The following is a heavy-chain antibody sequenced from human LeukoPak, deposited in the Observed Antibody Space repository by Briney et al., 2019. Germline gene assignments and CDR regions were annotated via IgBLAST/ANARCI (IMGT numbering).Heavy chain of an antibody. V-gene: IGHV4-38-2*02. D-gene: IGHD6-19*01. Sequence: SETLSLTCTVSGYSISSGYYWGWIRQPPGKGLEWIGSIYYSGSTYYNPSLKSRVTISVDTSKNQFSLKLSSVTAADTAVYYCARVMEESAVAGSDYWGQGTLVTVSS. CDR2: IYYSGST. J-gene: IGHJ4*02. CDR3: ARVMEESAVAGSDY. CDR1: GYSISSGYY.